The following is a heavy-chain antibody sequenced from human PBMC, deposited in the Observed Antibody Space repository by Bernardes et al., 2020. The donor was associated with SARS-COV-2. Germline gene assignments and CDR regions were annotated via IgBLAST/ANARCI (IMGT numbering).Heavy chain of an antibody. D-gene: IGHD3-10*01. V-gene: IGHV3-74*01. CDR3: AGKTGNNYGMDV. CDR2: ITSDESNT. J-gene: IGHJ6*02. CDR1: GFTSSSYW. Sequence: GGSLRLSCAASGFTSSSYWMHWVRQAPGKGLVWVSRITSDESNTIYADSVKGRIPISRDSSKNTVYLQIDSLRGEDTAVYFCAGKTGNNYGMDVWGQGTTVTVSS.